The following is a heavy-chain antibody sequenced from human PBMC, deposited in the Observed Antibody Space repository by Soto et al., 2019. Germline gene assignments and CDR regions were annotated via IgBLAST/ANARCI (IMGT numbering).Heavy chain of an antibody. CDR1: GGSFSGYY. CDR3: ARVGGSGWNFDS. CDR2: INHSGST. Sequence: PSETLSLTCAVYGGSFSGYYWTWIRQPPGTGLEWIGEINHSGSTNYNPSLKSRVTISVDTSKHQFSLKLHSMTAADPDIYYCARVGGSGWNFDSWGQGILVTVSS. V-gene: IGHV4-34*01. J-gene: IGHJ4*02. D-gene: IGHD6-19*01.